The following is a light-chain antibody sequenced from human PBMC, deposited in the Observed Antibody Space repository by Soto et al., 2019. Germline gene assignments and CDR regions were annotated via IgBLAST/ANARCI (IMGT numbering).Light chain of an antibody. Sequence: EIVLTQSPGTLSLSPGERATLSCRASQRVSNNYLAWYQQKPGQAPRLLIYGASNRATGIPDRFSGSWSGTDFTLTISRLEPEDFAVYYCQQYGSSGTVGQGTKVDIK. J-gene: IGKJ1*01. V-gene: IGKV3-20*01. CDR3: QQYGSSGT. CDR2: GAS. CDR1: QRVSNNY.